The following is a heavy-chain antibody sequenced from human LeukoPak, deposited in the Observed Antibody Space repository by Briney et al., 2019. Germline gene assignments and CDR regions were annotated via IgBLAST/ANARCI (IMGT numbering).Heavy chain of an antibody. V-gene: IGHV3-23*01. D-gene: IGHD5-18*01. CDR1: GFTFSSYW. CDR3: AKDPGYKGFGY. Sequence: GGSLRLSCAASGFTFSSYWMHWVRQAPGKGLVWVSAISGSGGSTYYADSVKGRFTISRDNSKNTLYLQVNSLRAEDTAVYYCAKDPGYKGFGYWGQGTLVTVSS. CDR2: ISGSGGST. J-gene: IGHJ4*02.